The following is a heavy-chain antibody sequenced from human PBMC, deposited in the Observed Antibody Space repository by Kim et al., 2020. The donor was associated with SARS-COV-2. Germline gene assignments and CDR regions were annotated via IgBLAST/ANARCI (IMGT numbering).Heavy chain of an antibody. V-gene: IGHV1-3*01. CDR2: INAGNGNT. Sequence: ASVKVSCKASGYTFTSYAMHWVRQAPGQRLEWMGWINAGNGNTKYSQKFQGRVTITRDTSASTAYMELSSLRSEDTAVYYCARDRGRFLEWLLPRGYFDYWGQGTLVTVSS. D-gene: IGHD3-3*01. CDR3: ARDRGRFLEWLLPRGYFDY. J-gene: IGHJ4*02. CDR1: GYTFTSYA.